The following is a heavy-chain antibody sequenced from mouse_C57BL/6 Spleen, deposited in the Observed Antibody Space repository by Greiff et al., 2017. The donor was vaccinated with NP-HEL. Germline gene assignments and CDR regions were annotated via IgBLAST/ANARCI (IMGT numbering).Heavy chain of an antibody. Sequence: EVKLVESGGGLVKPGGSLKLSCAASGFTFSSYAMSWVRQTPEKRLEWVATISDGGSYTYYPDNVKGRFTISRDNAKNNLYLQMSHLKSEDTAMYYCARDGDDDYDRGDYWGQGTTLTVSS. CDR3: ARDGDDDYDRGDY. D-gene: IGHD2-4*01. V-gene: IGHV5-4*01. CDR1: GFTFSSYA. J-gene: IGHJ2*01. CDR2: ISDGGSYT.